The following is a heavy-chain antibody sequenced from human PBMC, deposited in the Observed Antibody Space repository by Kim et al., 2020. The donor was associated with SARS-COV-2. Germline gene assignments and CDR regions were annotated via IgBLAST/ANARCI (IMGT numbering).Heavy chain of an antibody. D-gene: IGHD2-2*01. CDR1: GFTFSSYG. V-gene: IGHV3-30*18. J-gene: IGHJ6*02. Sequence: GGSLRLSCAASGFTFSSYGMHWVRQAPGKGLEWVAVISYDGSNKYYADSVKGRFTISRDNSKNTLYLQMNSLRAEDTAVYYCAKSPPPRYCSSTSCNYYYYGMDVWGQGTTVTVSS. CDR3: AKSPPPRYCSSTSCNYYYYGMDV. CDR2: ISYDGSNK.